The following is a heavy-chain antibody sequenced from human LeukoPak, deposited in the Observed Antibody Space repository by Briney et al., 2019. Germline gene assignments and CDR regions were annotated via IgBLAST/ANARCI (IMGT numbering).Heavy chain of an antibody. V-gene: IGHV3-23*01. Sequence: GGSLRLSCAASGFTFSSYAMSWVRQAPGKGLEWVSAISGSGGSTYYADSVKGRFTISRDNSKNTLYLQMNSLRAEDTAVYYCAKDLWDYGDYGYYYYYMDVWGKGTTVTVSS. D-gene: IGHD4-17*01. CDR2: ISGSGGST. CDR1: GFTFSSYA. CDR3: AKDLWDYGDYGYYYYYMDV. J-gene: IGHJ6*03.